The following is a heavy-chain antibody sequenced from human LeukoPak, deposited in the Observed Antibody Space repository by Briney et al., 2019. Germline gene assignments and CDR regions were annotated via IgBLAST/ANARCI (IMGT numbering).Heavy chain of an antibody. V-gene: IGHV1-69*04. CDR3: ARESGYYYDSSGFFDY. CDR1: GGTFSSYT. CDR2: IIPILGIA. D-gene: IGHD3-22*01. Sequence: GASVKVSCKASGGTFSSYTISWVRQAPGQGLEWMGRIIPILGIANYAQKFQGRVTITADKSTSTAYMELSSLRSEDTAVYCCARESGYYYDSSGFFDYWGQGTLVTVSS. J-gene: IGHJ4*02.